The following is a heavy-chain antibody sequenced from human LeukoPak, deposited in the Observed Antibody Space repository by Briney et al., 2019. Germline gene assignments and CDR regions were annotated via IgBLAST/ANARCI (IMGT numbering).Heavy chain of an antibody. CDR3: ARGRYYYGSGSYYNP. CDR1: GYTFTSYD. Sequence: GASVKVSCKASGYTFTSYDINWVRQATGQGLEWMGWMNPNSGNTGYAQKFQGRVTMTRNTSISTAYMELSSLRSEDTAVYYCARGRYYYGSGSYYNPWGQGTLVTVSS. D-gene: IGHD3-10*01. V-gene: IGHV1-8*01. J-gene: IGHJ5*02. CDR2: MNPNSGNT.